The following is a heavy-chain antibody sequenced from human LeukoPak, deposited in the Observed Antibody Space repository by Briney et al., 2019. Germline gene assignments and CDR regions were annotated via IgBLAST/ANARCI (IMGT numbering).Heavy chain of an antibody. J-gene: IGHJ4*02. CDR1: GYSISSGYY. V-gene: IGHV4-38-2*01. D-gene: IGHD5-24*01. Sequence: PSETLSLTCAVSGYSISSGYYWGWIRQPPGKGLEWIGRIYHSGSTFYNPSLKSRAPKSVDTSKTQFSLRLSSVTAADTAVYYCARHEAEMATILGGYWGQGTLVTVSS. CDR3: ARHEAEMATILGGY. CDR2: IYHSGST.